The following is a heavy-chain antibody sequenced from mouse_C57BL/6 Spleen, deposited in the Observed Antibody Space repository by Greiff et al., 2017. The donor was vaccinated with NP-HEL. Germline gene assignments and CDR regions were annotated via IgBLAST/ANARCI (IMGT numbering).Heavy chain of an antibody. D-gene: IGHD2-5*01. Sequence: QVQLQQPGAELVRPGSSVKLSCKASGYTFTGYWMHWVKQRPIQGLEWIGNIDPSDSETHYNQKFKDKATLTVDKSSSTAYMQLSSLTSEDSAVYYCARPYYSNSHWYFDVWGTGTTVTVSS. CDR3: ARPYYSNSHWYFDV. CDR2: IDPSDSET. J-gene: IGHJ1*03. CDR1: GYTFTGYW. V-gene: IGHV1-52*01.